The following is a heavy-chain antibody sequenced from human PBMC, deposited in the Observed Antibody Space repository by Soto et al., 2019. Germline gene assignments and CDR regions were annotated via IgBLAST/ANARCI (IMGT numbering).Heavy chain of an antibody. D-gene: IGHD3-10*01. J-gene: IGHJ4*02. V-gene: IGHV4-59*01. Sequence: PSETLSLTCTVSGGSISRYYWSWIRQSPGKGLEWIGNIYYSERTNYNPSLKSRVTISVDTSKNQFSLKLSSVTAADTAVYYCARQLWTEKSFDYWGQGTLVTVSS. CDR3: ARQLWTEKSFDY. CDR2: IYYSERT. CDR1: GGSISRYY.